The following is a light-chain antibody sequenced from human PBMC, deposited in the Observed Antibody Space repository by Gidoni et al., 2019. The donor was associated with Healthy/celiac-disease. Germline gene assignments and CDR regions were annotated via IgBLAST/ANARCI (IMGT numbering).Light chain of an antibody. Sequence: EIVLTQSPGTLSLSPGERATLSCRASQSVSSSYLAWYQQKPGQAPRLLIYGASSRATGIPDFTLTISRLEPEDFAVYYCQQYGSSITFXXXTRLEIK. CDR2: GAS. CDR3: QQYGSSIT. J-gene: IGKJ5*01. CDR1: QSVSSSY. V-gene: IGKV3-20*01.